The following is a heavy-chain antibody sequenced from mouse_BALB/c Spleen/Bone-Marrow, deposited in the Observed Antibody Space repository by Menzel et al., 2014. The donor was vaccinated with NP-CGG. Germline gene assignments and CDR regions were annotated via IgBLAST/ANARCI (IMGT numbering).Heavy chain of an antibody. J-gene: IGHJ3*01. V-gene: IGHV1-9*01. CDR3: ARSPY. CDR1: GYTFNSYW. CDR2: ILPGSGIT. Sequence: QVQLQQSGAELMKHGASVKISCKATGYTFNSYWIECVKQRPGHGLEWIGEILPGSGITNYNEKFKVKATFNADTSSNTAYMQLGSLTSEDPADYYCARSPYWGQGTLVTGSA.